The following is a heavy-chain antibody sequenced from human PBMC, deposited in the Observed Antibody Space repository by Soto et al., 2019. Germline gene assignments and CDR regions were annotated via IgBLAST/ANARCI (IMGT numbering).Heavy chain of an antibody. Sequence: ASVKVSCKASGYTFTGHYIHWVRQAPEQGPEWMGEIGPESGATRYAQKFQGRVTMTRDTSISTAYMDLSRLTSDDTAVYYCARVNAKNHWTTGYYYGMDVWGQGTTVTVSS. CDR2: IGPESGAT. J-gene: IGHJ6*02. CDR1: GYTFTGHY. D-gene: IGHD1-1*01. CDR3: ARVNAKNHWTTGYYYGMDV. V-gene: IGHV1-2*02.